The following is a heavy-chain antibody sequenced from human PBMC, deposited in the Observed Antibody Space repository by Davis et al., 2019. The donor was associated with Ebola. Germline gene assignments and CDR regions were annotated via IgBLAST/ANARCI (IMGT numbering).Heavy chain of an antibody. CDR1: GFTFSSYW. CDR3: ASVDRITGDY. V-gene: IGHV3-74*01. D-gene: IGHD1-14*01. Sequence: GESLKISCAASGFTFSSYWMHWVRQAPGKGLVWVSRINSDGSSTSYADSVKGRFTISRDNAKNSLYLQMNSLRAEDTAVYYCASVDRITGDYWGQGTLVTVSS. J-gene: IGHJ4*02. CDR2: INSDGSST.